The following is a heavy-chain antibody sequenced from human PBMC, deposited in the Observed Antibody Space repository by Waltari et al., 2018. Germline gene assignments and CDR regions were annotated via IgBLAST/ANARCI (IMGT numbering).Heavy chain of an antibody. CDR1: GHPFTGYD. CDR3: AIGSYYGGGGFGP. J-gene: IGHJ5*02. Sequence: QVQLVQSGAEAKKPGASVKVSCQASGHPFTGYDVNWVRQAPGQGLEGMGWMNPNSGVTGYAQKFQGRVSITRDIAIRTAYMELSILSSEDAAMYYCAIGSYYGGGGFGPWGQGTLVTVSS. V-gene: IGHV1-8*03. D-gene: IGHD1-26*01. CDR2: MNPNSGVT.